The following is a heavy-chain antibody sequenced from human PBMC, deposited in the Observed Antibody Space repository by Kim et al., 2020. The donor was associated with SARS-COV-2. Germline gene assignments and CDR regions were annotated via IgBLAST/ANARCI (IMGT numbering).Heavy chain of an antibody. CDR2: T. V-gene: IGHV1-3*01. J-gene: IGHJ4*02. CDR3: AGGPSGYQFDY. Sequence: TKYTQEFQGRVTITRDTSASTAYMELSSLRSEDTAVYYCAGGPSGYQFDYWGQGTLVTVSS. D-gene: IGHD3-3*01.